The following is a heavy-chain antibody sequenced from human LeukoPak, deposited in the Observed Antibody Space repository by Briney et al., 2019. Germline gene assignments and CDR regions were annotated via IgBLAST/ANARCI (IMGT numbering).Heavy chain of an antibody. D-gene: IGHD3-10*01. V-gene: IGHV1-69*05. J-gene: IGHJ5*02. Sequence: GASVKVSCKASGGTFSSYAISWVRQAPGQGLEWMGGIIPIFGTANYAQKFQGRVTITTDTSTSTAYMELRSLRSDDTAVYYCARDIRVVRGGEPRITGGNWFDPWGQGTLVTVSS. CDR2: IIPIFGTA. CDR3: ARDIRVVRGGEPRITGGNWFDP. CDR1: GGTFSSYA.